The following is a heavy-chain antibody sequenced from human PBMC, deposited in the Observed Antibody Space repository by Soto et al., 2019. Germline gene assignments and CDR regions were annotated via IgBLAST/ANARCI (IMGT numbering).Heavy chain of an antibody. CDR1: GYTFTSYG. V-gene: IGHV1-18*01. CDR2: ISAYNGNT. Sequence: ASVKVSCKASGYTFTSYGISWVRQAPGQGLEWMGWISAYNGNTNYAQKLQGRVTMTTDTSTSTAYMDLRSLRSDDTAVYYCARLTYQLPSSNWFDPWGQGTLVTVSS. J-gene: IGHJ5*02. D-gene: IGHD2-2*01. CDR3: ARLTYQLPSSNWFDP.